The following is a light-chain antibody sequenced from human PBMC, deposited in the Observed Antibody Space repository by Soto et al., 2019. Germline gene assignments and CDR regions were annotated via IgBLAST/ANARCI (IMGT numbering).Light chain of an antibody. CDR2: VDSDGTY. CDR3: QIWGTGGWV. V-gene: IGLV4-69*01. CDR1: SGHSTTS. J-gene: IGLJ3*02. Sequence: QPVLTQSPSASASLGASVKFTCTVSSGHSTTSLAWHQKKPEKGPRFLMKVDSDGTYNKGDGIPDRFSGSSSGAERYLTISSLQSEDEADYYCQIWGTGGWVFVGGTKDTVL.